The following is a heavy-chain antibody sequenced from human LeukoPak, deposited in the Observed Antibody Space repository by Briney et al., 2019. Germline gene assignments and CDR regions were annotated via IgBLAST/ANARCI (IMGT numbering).Heavy chain of an antibody. Sequence: SGPTLVKPTQTLTLTCTFSGFLLSPSGVGLGWIRQPPENALECLALIYWDDDKSYSPSLKSRLTIPKDTSKYQVLPTMTSMGPVDTATYYCAPSKDGYNFIDYWGQGTLVTVSS. D-gene: IGHD5-24*01. CDR1: GFLLSPSGVG. V-gene: IGHV2-5*02. CDR2: IYWDDDK. CDR3: APSKDGYNFIDY. J-gene: IGHJ4*02.